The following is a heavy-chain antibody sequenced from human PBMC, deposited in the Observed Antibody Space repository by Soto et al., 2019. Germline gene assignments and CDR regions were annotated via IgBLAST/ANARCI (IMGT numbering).Heavy chain of an antibody. V-gene: IGHV1-18*04. CDR1: CYTFTSSG. CDR2: ISPYTGYT. CDR3: TKDQSAAGTVDY. J-gene: IGHJ4*01. Sequence: ASVKVSCKASCYTFTSSGISWVRQAPGQGLEWMGWISPYTGYTNYAQSLQGRLTLTIATSTLTAYMELRSLRSDDTALYYCTKDQSAAGTVDYWGHGTLVTVCS. D-gene: IGHD6-13*01.